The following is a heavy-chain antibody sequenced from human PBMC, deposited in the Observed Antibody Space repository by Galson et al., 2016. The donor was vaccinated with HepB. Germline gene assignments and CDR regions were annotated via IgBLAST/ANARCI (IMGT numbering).Heavy chain of an antibody. CDR3: TKSSFDWLFLFDS. CDR2: ISRSGSHV. J-gene: IGHJ4*02. Sequence: SLRLSCAASGFNFDTSELNWVRQAPGKGLEWLAHISRSGSHVYYADSLKGRLTISRDNAKKLVYLQMDSLRAEDTAMYYCTKSSFDWLFLFDSWGQGTLVAVSS. V-gene: IGHV3-48*03. D-gene: IGHD3-9*01. CDR1: GFNFDTSE.